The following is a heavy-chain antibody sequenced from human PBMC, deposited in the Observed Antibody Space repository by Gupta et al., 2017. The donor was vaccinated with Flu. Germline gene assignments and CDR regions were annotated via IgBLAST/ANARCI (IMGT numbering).Heavy chain of an antibody. CDR3: SNFGYCSTSSGYEASFDM. V-gene: IGHV3-30*04. Sequence: MHWVRQCPGKGLEWVAAIFFDRCDTGSPGSLTGRFTLARDKSKNTLFLHVNRLRAVDTALYYWSNFGYCSTSSGYEASFDMWGQGTLVSVSS. CDR2: IFFDRCDT. J-gene: IGHJ3*02. D-gene: IGHD2-2*03.